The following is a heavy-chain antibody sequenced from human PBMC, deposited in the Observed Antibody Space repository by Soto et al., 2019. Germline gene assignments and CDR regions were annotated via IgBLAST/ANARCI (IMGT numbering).Heavy chain of an antibody. CDR2: ISGSGGST. V-gene: IGHV3-23*01. CDR3: AKDCNDYIWGSYLPPAFDY. CDR1: GFTFSSYA. Sequence: GGSLRLSCAASGFTFSSYAMSWVRQAPGKGLEWVSAISGSGGSTYYADSVKGRFTISRDNSKNTLYLQMNSLRAEDTAVYYCAKDCNDYIWGSYLPPAFDYWGQGTLVTVS. J-gene: IGHJ4*02. D-gene: IGHD3-16*02.